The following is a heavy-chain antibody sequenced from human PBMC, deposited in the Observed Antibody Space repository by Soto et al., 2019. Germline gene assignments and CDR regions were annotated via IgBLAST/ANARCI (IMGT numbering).Heavy chain of an antibody. J-gene: IGHJ4*02. CDR3: ARDRNGDYGQDQYYFDY. Sequence: QVQLVQSGAEVKKPGASVKVSCKAPGYTFPSSGISWVRQAPGQGLEWMGWISAYNGNTNYAQKLKGRVTMTTDTSTSTAYMELRSLRSDDTAVYYCARDRNGDYGQDQYYFDYWGQGTLVTVSS. CDR1: GYTFPSSG. CDR2: ISAYNGNT. V-gene: IGHV1-18*01. D-gene: IGHD4-17*01.